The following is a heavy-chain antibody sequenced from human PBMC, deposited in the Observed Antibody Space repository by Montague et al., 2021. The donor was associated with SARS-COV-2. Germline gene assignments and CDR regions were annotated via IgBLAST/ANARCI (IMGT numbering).Heavy chain of an antibody. CDR2: ISYDGSNK. CDR1: GFTFSSYE. V-gene: IGHV3-30*04. J-gene: IGHJ4*02. D-gene: IGHD3-3*01. Sequence: SLRLSCAASGFTFSSYEMNWVRQAPGKGLEWVAVISYDGSNKYYADSVKGRFTISRDNSKNTLYLQMNSLRAEDAAVYYCARDHLNRRGAEGFLTIFGVVTSNYFDYWGQGTLVTVSS. CDR3: ARDHLNRRGAEGFLTIFGVVTSNYFDY.